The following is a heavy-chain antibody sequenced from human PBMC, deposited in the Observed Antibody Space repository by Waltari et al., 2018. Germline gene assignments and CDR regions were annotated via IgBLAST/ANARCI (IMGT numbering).Heavy chain of an antibody. CDR2: IIPIFATA. J-gene: IGHJ4*02. CDR1: GGMFSSYV. CDR3: AIRNTAMVYRDFDY. V-gene: IGHV1-69*01. Sequence: QVQLVQSGAEVKKPGSSVKVSCKASGGMFSSYVISWVRQAPGQGREWMGGIIPIFATANYAQKFQGRVTITADESTSTAYMELSSLISEDTAVYYCAIRNTAMVYRDFDYWGQGTLVTVSS. D-gene: IGHD5-18*01.